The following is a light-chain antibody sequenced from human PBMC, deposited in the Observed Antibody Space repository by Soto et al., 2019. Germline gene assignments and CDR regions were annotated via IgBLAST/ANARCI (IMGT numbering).Light chain of an antibody. CDR2: DDN. V-gene: IGLV3-21*02. J-gene: IGLJ2*01. Sequence: SYELTQPPSVSVAPGQTARIICAENDIGSKSVHWYQQRPGQAPVLVVYDDNDRPSGIPERFSGSNSENTATLTINRVGAGDEADYYCQVWDSSSNHWIFGGGTKLTVL. CDR1: DIGSKS. CDR3: QVWDSSSNHWI.